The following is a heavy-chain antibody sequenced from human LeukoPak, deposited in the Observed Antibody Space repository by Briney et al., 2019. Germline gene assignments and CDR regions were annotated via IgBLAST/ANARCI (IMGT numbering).Heavy chain of an antibody. V-gene: IGHV3-30*18. CDR2: ISYDGSNK. CDR1: GFTFSSYG. Sequence: GGSLRLSCAASGFTFSSYGMHWVRQAPGKGLEWVAVISYDGSNKYYADSVKGRLTISRDNSKNTLYLQMNSLRAEDTAVYYCAKGAHDYVWGSLIDYWGQGTPVTVSS. D-gene: IGHD3-16*01. CDR3: AKGAHDYVWGSLIDY. J-gene: IGHJ4*02.